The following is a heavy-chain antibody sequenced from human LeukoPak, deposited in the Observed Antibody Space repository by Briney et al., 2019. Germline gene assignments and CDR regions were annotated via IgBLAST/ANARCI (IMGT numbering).Heavy chain of an antibody. D-gene: IGHD2-15*01. Sequence: GGSLRLSCAASGFPFSSHAMSWVRQPPGKGLEWVAAISNGNTYYAGSVRGRFTISRDDSENTVYLQMNSLRDEDTALYYCVREAGYCAPVCYKTNWFDHWGQGTLVTVSS. V-gene: IGHV3-23*01. CDR2: ISNGNT. CDR3: VREAGYCAPVCYKTNWFDH. CDR1: GFPFSSHA. J-gene: IGHJ5*02.